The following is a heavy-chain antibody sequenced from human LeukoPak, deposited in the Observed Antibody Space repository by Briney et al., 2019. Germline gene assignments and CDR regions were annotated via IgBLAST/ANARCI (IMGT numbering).Heavy chain of an antibody. Sequence: ASVKVSCKASGYTFPRYYMHWVRQAPGQGLEWMGWMNPNSGNTGYAQKFQGRVTMTRNTSISTAYMELSSLRSEDTAVYYCARAGGYCGRISCPYYFDYWGQGSLVAVSS. CDR2: MNPNSGNT. V-gene: IGHV1-8*01. CDR3: ARAGGYCGRISCPYYFDY. CDR1: GYTFPRYY. D-gene: IGHD2-15*01. J-gene: IGHJ4*02.